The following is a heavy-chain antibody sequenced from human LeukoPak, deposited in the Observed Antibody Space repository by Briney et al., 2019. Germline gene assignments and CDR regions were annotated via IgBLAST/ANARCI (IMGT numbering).Heavy chain of an antibody. CDR1: DDSFSSHY. V-gene: IGHV4-59*11. CDR3: ARDLVTVTKGFDI. CDR2: ISYIGRT. Sequence: SETLSLTCAVSDDSFSSHYWTWIRQPPGKGLEWIGYISYIGRTNYNPSLKSRVTISIDTSKNQFSLKLTSVTAADTAVYYCARDLVTVTKGFDIWGQGTMVIVSS. D-gene: IGHD4-17*01. J-gene: IGHJ3*02.